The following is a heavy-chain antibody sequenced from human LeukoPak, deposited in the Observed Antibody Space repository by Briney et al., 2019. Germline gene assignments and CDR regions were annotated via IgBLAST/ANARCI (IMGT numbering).Heavy chain of an antibody. J-gene: IGHJ4*02. CDR1: GFPFIEYS. CDR2: IGIDSGNT. V-gene: IGHV3-48*01. D-gene: IGHD4-17*01. Sequence: GGSLRLSCTASGFPFIEYSMNWVRQVPGKGLEWISYIGIDSGNTKYADSVRGRFTISADKAKNSLYLQMNSLRVEDTAVYYCARDHDYAFDNWGQGTLVSVAS. CDR3: ARDHDYAFDN.